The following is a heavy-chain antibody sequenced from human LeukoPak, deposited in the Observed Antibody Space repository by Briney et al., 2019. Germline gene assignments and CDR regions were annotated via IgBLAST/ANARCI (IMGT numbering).Heavy chain of an antibody. D-gene: IGHD6-6*01. CDR1: GGSISSYY. V-gene: IGHV4-59*01. CDR3: ARVRGDFEYSSSYGWFDP. CDR2: IYYSGST. Sequence: PSETLSLTCTVSGGSISSYYWSWIRQPPGKGLEWIGYIYYSGSTNYNPSLKSRVTISVDTSKNQFSLKLSSVTAADTAVYYCARVRGDFEYSSSYGWFDPWGQGTLVTVSS. J-gene: IGHJ5*02.